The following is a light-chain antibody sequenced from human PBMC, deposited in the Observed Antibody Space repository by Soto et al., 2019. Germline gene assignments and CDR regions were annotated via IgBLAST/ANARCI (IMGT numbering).Light chain of an antibody. Sequence: QSALTQPPSASGSPGQAVTISCTGTSSDVGGYNFVSWYQQHPGKAPKLMIYDVTKRPSGVPDRFSGSKSGNTASLTVSGPQAEDEANYYCTSYAGTHFVFGTGTRVPV. J-gene: IGLJ1*01. CDR3: TSYAGTHFV. CDR1: SSDVGGYNF. CDR2: DVT. V-gene: IGLV2-8*01.